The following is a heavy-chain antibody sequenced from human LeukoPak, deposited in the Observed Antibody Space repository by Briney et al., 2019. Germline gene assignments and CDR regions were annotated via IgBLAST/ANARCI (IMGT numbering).Heavy chain of an antibody. CDR2: ISSGSTYI. D-gene: IGHD3-22*01. CDR1: GITFNRYS. CDR3: AGSDTIGYLPREWDYWYFDL. J-gene: IGHJ2*01. Sequence: PGGSLRLSCAASGITFNRYSMNWVRQAPGKGLEWVSSISSGSTYIYYADLVKGRFTISRDNAKNSLYLQIYSLRAEDTAVYYCAGSDTIGYLPREWDYWYFDLWGRGTLVTVSS. V-gene: IGHV3-21*01.